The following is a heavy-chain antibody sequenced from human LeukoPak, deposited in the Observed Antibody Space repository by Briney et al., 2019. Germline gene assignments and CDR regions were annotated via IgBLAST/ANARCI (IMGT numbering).Heavy chain of an antibody. V-gene: IGHV3-23*01. CDR2: ISGSGGST. D-gene: IGHD3-22*01. CDR3: AKDKGYYYDSSGYYQIGFDY. CDR1: GFTFSNYA. J-gene: IGHJ4*02. Sequence: GGSLRLSCAAPGFTFSNYAMSWVRQAPGKGLEWVSGISGSGGSTYYADSVKGRFTISRDNSKNTLYLQMNSLRAEDTAVYYCAKDKGYYYDSSGYYQIGFDYWGQGTLVTVSS.